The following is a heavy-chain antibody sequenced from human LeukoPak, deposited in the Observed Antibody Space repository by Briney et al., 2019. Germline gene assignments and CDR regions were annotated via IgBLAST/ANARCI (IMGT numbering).Heavy chain of an antibody. J-gene: IGHJ4*02. CDR3: ARSRSRPLLPPLPKSQYYFDY. CDR1: GYSISTGYY. V-gene: IGHV4-38-2*02. Sequence: SETLSLTCTVSGYSISTGYYWGWIRPPPGKGLEWIGEINHSGSTNYNPSLKSRVIISVDTSKNQFSLKLSSVTAADTAVYYCARSRSRPLLPPLPKSQYYFDYWGQGTLVTVSS. CDR2: INHSGST. D-gene: IGHD2-21*01.